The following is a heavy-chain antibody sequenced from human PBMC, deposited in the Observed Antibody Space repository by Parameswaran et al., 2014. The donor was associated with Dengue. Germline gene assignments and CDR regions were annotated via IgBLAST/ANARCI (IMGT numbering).Heavy chain of an antibody. CDR1: GGSIYSSDYY. CDR2: IFYTEDT. D-gene: IGHD1-1*01. V-gene: IGHV4-39*01. J-gene: IGHJ5*02. Sequence: SETLSLTCIVSGGSIYSSDYYWAWVRQSPGKGLEWLGSIFYTEDTYYNPSLKSRLTISVDTSKNQFSLKLRSVTAADTAVYYCARQNGNWFDRWSQGTLVTVSS. CDR3: ARQNGNWFDR.